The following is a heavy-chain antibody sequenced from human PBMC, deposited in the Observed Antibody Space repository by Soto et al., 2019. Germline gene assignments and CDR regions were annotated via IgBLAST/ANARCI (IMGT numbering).Heavy chain of an antibody. Sequence: QLQLQESGPGLVKPSETLSLTCTVSGGSIRSSSYYWGWIRQPPGKGLEWIGSIYYSGSTYYNPSLMSRVTISVDTSKNQFSLRLSSVTAADTAVYYCPRLWLGLRPPDYWGQGTLVTVSS. J-gene: IGHJ4*02. CDR2: IYYSGST. CDR1: GGSIRSSSYY. V-gene: IGHV4-39*01. CDR3: PRLWLGLRPPDY. D-gene: IGHD3-10*01.